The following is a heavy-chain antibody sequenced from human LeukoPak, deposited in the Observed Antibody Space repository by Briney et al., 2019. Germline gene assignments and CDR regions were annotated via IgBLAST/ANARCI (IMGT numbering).Heavy chain of an antibody. CDR3: VKDQWYCSGGSCSTFQH. J-gene: IGHJ1*01. CDR2: ISYDGSKK. Sequence: GGSLRLSCAASGFTFSSYWMSWVRQAPGKGLEWVAVISYDGSKKYYADSVKGRFTISRDNSKNTLYLQMSSLRAEDTAVYYCVKDQWYCSGGSCSTFQHWGQGTLVTVSS. CDR1: GFTFSSYW. D-gene: IGHD2-15*01. V-gene: IGHV3-30*18.